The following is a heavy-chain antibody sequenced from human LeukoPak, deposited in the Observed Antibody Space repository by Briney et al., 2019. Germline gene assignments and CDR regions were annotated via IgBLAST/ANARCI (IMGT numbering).Heavy chain of an antibody. CDR2: ISNSGGST. Sequence: QSGGSLRLSCAASGFTFSSYAMSWVRQAPGKGLEWVSAISNSGGSTYYADSVKGRFTISRDNSKNTLYLQMNSLRAEDTAVYYCARAAGRYCSGGSCRDDAFDIWGQGTMVTVSS. CDR3: ARAAGRYCSGGSCRDDAFDI. D-gene: IGHD2-15*01. CDR1: GFTFSSYA. V-gene: IGHV3-23*01. J-gene: IGHJ3*02.